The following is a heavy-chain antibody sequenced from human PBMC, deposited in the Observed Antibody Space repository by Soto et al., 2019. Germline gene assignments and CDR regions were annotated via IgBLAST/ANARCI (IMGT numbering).Heavy chain of an antibody. V-gene: IGHV3-48*02. CDR2: ISSSSSTI. CDR1: GHTFTSYS. Sequence: PGGSLRLSCAAPGHTFTSYSMNWVRQAPGKGLEWVSFISSSSSTIYYADSVKGRFTISRDNAKNSLYLQMNSLRDEDTAVYYCARDRGYTYGFDFWGQGALVTVSS. D-gene: IGHD5-18*01. CDR3: ARDRGYTYGFDF. J-gene: IGHJ4*02.